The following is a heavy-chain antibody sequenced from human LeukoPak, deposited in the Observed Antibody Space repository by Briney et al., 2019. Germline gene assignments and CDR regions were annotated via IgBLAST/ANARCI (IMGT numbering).Heavy chain of an antibody. CDR2: INHSGRT. J-gene: IGHJ4*02. CDR3: ARSAPAYFFDL. CDR1: GGSLSGYY. V-gene: IGHV4-34*01. Sequence: SETLSLTCAVYGGSLSGYYWSWIRHPPGKGLEWIGEINHSGRTNYNPSLKGRVTNSVHTSKNQFPLKLSSVTAGDTAVYFFARSAPAYFFDLWGQGTLVTVSS.